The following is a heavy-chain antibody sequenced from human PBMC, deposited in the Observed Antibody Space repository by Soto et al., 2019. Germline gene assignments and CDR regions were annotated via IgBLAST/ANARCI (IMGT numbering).Heavy chain of an antibody. Sequence: EMHLVESGGGLVKPGGSLRLSCAASGSTFNSAWLTWVRQAPGKGLEWVARIKSKTSGETTDYAAPVKGRFIISRDDSKSTVYLQMNSLNTEDTAIYHCVNDISSSGVGELDYWGQGTLVTVSS. J-gene: IGHJ4*02. CDR1: GSTFNSAW. CDR2: IKSKTSGETT. CDR3: VNDISSSGVGELDY. D-gene: IGHD3-22*01. V-gene: IGHV3-15*01.